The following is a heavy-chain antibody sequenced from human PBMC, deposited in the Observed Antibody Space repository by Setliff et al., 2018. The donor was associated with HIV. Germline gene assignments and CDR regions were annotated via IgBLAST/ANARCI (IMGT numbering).Heavy chain of an antibody. Sequence: SETLSLTCSVSGGSSIANTFASTWIRQSPGKGLEYIGDVSYSGATMYTNYNPSLESRVTVSEDASRHQFSLKLTSVTADDTGIYYCARGPPFAYWGQGLLVTVSS. V-gene: IGHV4-39*07. CDR3: ARGPPFAY. CDR1: GGSSIANTFA. J-gene: IGHJ4*02. CDR2: VSYSGAT.